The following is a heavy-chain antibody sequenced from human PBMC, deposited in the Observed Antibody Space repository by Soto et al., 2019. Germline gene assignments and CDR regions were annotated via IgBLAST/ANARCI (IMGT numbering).Heavy chain of an antibody. V-gene: IGHV1-3*01. J-gene: IGHJ4*02. CDR2: INAGNGNT. D-gene: IGHD6-19*01. CDR1: GYTFTSYA. Sequence: DSVKISCKASGYTFTSYAMHWVRQAPGQRLEWMGWINAGNGNTKYSQKFQGRVTITRDTSASTAYMELSSLRSEDTAVYYCARTSSGLLMEGAFDYWGQGTLVTVSS. CDR3: ARTSSGLLMEGAFDY.